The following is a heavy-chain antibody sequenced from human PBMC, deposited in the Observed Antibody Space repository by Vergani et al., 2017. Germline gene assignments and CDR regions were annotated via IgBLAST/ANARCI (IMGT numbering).Heavy chain of an antibody. CDR3: VRPIYGELAFDI. CDR1: GYTFTSYG. D-gene: IGHD4-17*01. CDR2: IGVKNGDT. Sequence: QVQLVPSGPEVKKPGASVKVSCKASGYTFTSYGISWVRQAPGQGLEWMGWIGVKNGDTNYAQKFQGRVTLTTDTPTTTAYMELRSLTSDDTAVYYCVRPIYGELAFDIWGRGTLVTVSS. V-gene: IGHV1-18*04. J-gene: IGHJ3*02.